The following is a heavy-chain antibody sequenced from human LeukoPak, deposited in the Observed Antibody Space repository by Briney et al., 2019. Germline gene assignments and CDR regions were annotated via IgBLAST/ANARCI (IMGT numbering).Heavy chain of an antibody. CDR1: LVTFSNYA. V-gene: IGHV3-23*01. J-gene: IGHJ4*02. Sequence: GGSFRLSCAASLVTFSNYAMTWVRQAPGKGLEWVSTISDSGGSTYYIDSVKGRFTISRDNSKNTLYLQMNSLRDEDTAIYYCALSGYGERDQWGQGALVTVSS. CDR3: ALSGYGERDQ. D-gene: IGHD5-12*01. CDR2: ISDSGGST.